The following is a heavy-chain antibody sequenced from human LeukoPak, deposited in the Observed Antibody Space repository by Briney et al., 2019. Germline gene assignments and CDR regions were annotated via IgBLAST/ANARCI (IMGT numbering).Heavy chain of an antibody. CDR3: ARGIAARNGMDV. D-gene: IGHD6-6*01. Sequence: GGSLRLSCAASGFTVSSNYMSWVRQAPGKGLEWGSVIYSGGSTYYADSVKGRFTISRDNSKNTLYLQMNSLRAEDTAVHYCARGIAARNGMDVWGQGTTVTVSS. V-gene: IGHV3-53*01. CDR2: IYSGGST. J-gene: IGHJ6*02. CDR1: GFTVSSNY.